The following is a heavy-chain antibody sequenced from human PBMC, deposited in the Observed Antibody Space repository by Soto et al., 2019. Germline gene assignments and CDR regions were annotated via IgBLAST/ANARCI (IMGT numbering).Heavy chain of an antibody. J-gene: IGHJ4*02. CDR1: GFTFSSYA. V-gene: IGHV3-23*01. CDR3: AKDGGYYGSGSYLDY. Sequence: EVPVLESGGGLVQPGGSLRLSCAASGFTFSSYAMIWVRQAPGKGLEWVSGISGGDGSTYYADSVKGRFTISRDNSKKTLYLQMNSLRAEDTAVYYCAKDGGYYGSGSYLDYWGQGTLVTVSS. D-gene: IGHD3-10*01. CDR2: ISGGDGST.